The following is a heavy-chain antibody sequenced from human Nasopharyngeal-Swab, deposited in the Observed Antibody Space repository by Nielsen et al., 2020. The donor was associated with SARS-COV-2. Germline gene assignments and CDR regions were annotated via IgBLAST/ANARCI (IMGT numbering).Heavy chain of an antibody. D-gene: IGHD1-26*01. J-gene: IGHJ3*02. Sequence: GESLKISCKASGYIFTGYWINWVRQMPGKGLEWMGRIDPSDSYTNYSPSFQGHVSFSTDKSTNTAYLQWSSLKASDTAMYYCARVPGASTNAFDIWGQGTMVTVSS. CDR1: GYIFTGYW. CDR3: ARVPGASTNAFDI. CDR2: IDPSDSYT. V-gene: IGHV5-10-1*01.